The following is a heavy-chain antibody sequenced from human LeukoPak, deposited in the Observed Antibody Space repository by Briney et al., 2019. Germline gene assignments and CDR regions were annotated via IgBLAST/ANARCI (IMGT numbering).Heavy chain of an antibody. Sequence: PGRSLRLSCAASGFTFSSYGMHWVRQAPGKGLEWVAVIWYDGSNKYYADSVKGRFTISRDNSKNTLYLQMNSLRAEDTAVYYCARVPRGDYYDSSGYFDYWGQGTLVTVSS. CDR2: IWYDGSNK. D-gene: IGHD3-22*01. V-gene: IGHV3-33*01. CDR3: ARVPRGDYYDSSGYFDY. J-gene: IGHJ4*02. CDR1: GFTFSSYG.